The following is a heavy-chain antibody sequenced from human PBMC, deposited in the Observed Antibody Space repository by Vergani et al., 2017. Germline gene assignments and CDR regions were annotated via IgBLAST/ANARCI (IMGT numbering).Heavy chain of an antibody. D-gene: IGHD3-10*01. V-gene: IGHV1-69*12. Sequence: QVQLEQSGAEVKKPGSSVTVSCKASGGTFSSYAISWVRQAPGQGLEWMGGIIPIFGTANYAQKFQGRVTITADESTSTAYMELSSLRSEDTAVYYCASPQVRGSGSYYAPFDYWGQGTLVTVSS. CDR1: GGTFSSYA. CDR3: ASPQVRGSGSYYAPFDY. J-gene: IGHJ4*02. CDR2: IIPIFGTA.